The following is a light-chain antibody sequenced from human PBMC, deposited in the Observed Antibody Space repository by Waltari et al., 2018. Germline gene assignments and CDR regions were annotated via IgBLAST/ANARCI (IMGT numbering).Light chain of an antibody. CDR1: NIGSRR. CDR3: QVWDSSSEHVI. J-gene: IGLJ2*01. V-gene: IGLV3-21*02. Sequence: SYVLTQPPSVSVAPGQTARITCGGGNIGSRRVHWSQQKPGQAPVLVVYDDGARPSGIPERFSGSNSGNTATLTISRVEAGDEADYYCQVWDSSSEHVIFGGGTKLTVL. CDR2: DDG.